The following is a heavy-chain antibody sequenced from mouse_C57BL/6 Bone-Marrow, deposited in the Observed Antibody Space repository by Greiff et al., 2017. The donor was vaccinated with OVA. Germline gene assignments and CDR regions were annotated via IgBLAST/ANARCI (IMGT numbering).Heavy chain of an antibody. CDR1: GFNIKDDY. Sequence: VQLQQSGAELVRPGASVKLSCTASGFNIKDDYMHWVKQRPEQGLEWIGWIDPENGDTEYASKFQGKATITADTSSNTAYLQLSSLTSEDTAVYYCTTGEWLRRGFAYWGQGTLVTVSA. D-gene: IGHD2-2*01. J-gene: IGHJ3*01. CDR2: IDPENGDT. V-gene: IGHV14-4*01. CDR3: TTGEWLRRGFAY.